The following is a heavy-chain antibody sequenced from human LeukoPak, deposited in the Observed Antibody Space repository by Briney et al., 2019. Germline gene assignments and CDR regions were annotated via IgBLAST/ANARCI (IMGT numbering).Heavy chain of an antibody. CDR3: AREREMGCSSTSCQKYFDY. Sequence: PGGSLRLSCEVSGFIFSYYGMNWVRQAPGKGLEWVSAISDSGDATYYADSVKGRFTISRDNSKSTLYLQMNSLRAEDTAVYYCAREREMGCSSTSCQKYFDYWGQGTLVTVSS. CDR2: ISDSGDAT. V-gene: IGHV3-23*01. CDR1: GFIFSYYG. D-gene: IGHD2-2*01. J-gene: IGHJ4*02.